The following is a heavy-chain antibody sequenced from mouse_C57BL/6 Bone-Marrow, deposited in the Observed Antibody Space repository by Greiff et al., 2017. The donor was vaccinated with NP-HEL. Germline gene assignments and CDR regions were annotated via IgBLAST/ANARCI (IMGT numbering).Heavy chain of an antibody. V-gene: IGHV1-61*01. Sequence: VQLQQPGAELVRPGSSVKLSFKASGYTFTSYWMDWVKQRPGQGLEWIGNIYPSDSETHYNQKFKDKATLTVDKSSSTAYMQLSSLTSEDSAVYYCARRDDYGEGFAYWGQGTLVTVSA. CDR1: GYTFTSYW. D-gene: IGHD2-4*01. J-gene: IGHJ3*01. CDR3: ARRDDYGEGFAY. CDR2: IYPSDSET.